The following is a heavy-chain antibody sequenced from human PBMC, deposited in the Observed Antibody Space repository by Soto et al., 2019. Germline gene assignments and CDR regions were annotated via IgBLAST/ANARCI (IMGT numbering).Heavy chain of an antibody. CDR3: ARVKVWSGYYHFDY. CDR1: GGSISSGGYY. D-gene: IGHD3-3*01. V-gene: IGHV4-31*03. Sequence: SETLSLTCTVSGGSISSGGYYWSWIRQHPGKGLEWIGYIYYSGSTYYNPSLKSRVTISVGTSKNQFSLKLSSVTAADTAVYYCARVKVWSGYYHFDYWGQGTLVTVSS. CDR2: IYYSGST. J-gene: IGHJ4*02.